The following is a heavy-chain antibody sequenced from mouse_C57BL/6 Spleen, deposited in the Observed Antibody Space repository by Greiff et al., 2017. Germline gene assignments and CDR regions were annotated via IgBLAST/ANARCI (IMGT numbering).Heavy chain of an antibody. CDR1: GYTFTSYW. V-gene: IGHV1-50*01. J-gene: IGHJ4*01. D-gene: IGHD1-1*01. CDR3: ARRSSYEDAMDY. Sequence: QVQLQQPGAELVKPGASVKLSCKASGYTFTSYWMQWVKQRPGQGLEWIGEIDPSDSYTNYNQKFKRKATLTVDKSASTAYMQLSSLTSEDSAGYYCARRSSYEDAMDYWGQGTSVTVSS. CDR2: IDPSDSYT.